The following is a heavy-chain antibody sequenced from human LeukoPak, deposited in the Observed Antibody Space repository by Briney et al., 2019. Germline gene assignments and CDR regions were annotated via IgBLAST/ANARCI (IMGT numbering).Heavy chain of an antibody. V-gene: IGHV1-18*01. CDR2: ISAYNGNT. CDR1: GGTFSSYA. CDR3: AVTYRDSGSYFDY. Sequence: ASVKVSCKASGGTFSSYAISWVRQAPGQGLEWMGWISAYNGNTNYAQKLQGRVTMTTDTSTSTAYMELRSLRSDDTAVYYCAVTYRDSGSYFDYWGQGTLVTVSS. J-gene: IGHJ4*02. D-gene: IGHD1-26*01.